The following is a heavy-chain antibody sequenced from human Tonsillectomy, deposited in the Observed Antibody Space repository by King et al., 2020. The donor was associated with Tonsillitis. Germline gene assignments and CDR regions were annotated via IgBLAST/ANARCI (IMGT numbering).Heavy chain of an antibody. D-gene: IGHD5-18*01. CDR1: GGSISSSTYY. J-gene: IGHJ4*02. CDR2: IYYSGST. Sequence: QLQLQESGPGLVKPSETLSLTCTVSGGSISSSTYYWGWIRQPPGKGLEWIGSIYYSGSTYYNPSLKSRVTLSVDTSKNQFSLKLSSVTAADTAVYYCARLLDTAIVGWFDYWGQGTLVTVSS. V-gene: IGHV4-39*07. CDR3: ARLLDTAIVGWFDY.